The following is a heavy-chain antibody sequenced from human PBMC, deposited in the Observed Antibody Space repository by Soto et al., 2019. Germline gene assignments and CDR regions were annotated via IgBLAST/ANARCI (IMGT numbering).Heavy chain of an antibody. Sequence: GASVQVSCKASGYTFTSYGISWVRQAPGQGLEWMGWISAYNGNTNYAQKLQGRVTMTTDTSTSTAYMELRSLRSDDTAVYYCARRQADTMSQTDDYWGQGTLVTVSS. CDR2: ISAYNGNT. CDR3: ARRQADTMSQTDDY. D-gene: IGHD6-25*01. CDR1: GYTFTSYG. J-gene: IGHJ4*02. V-gene: IGHV1-18*01.